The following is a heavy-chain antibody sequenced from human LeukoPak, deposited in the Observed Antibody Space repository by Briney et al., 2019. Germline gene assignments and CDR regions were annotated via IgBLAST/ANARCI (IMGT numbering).Heavy chain of an antibody. V-gene: IGHV3-9*01. Sequence: GGSLRLSCAASGFTFSSYAMSWVRQAPGKGLEWVSGISWNSGSIGYADSVKGRFTISRDNAKNSLYLQMNSLRAEDTALYYCAKGRRPNDAFDIWGQGTMVTVSS. J-gene: IGHJ3*02. CDR1: GFTFSSYA. CDR3: AKGRRPNDAFDI. CDR2: ISWNSGSI.